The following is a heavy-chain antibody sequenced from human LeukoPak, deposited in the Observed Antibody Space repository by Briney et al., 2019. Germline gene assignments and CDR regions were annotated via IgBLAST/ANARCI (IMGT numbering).Heavy chain of an antibody. Sequence: PGGSLRLSCAASGFTVSSNYMSWVRQAPGKGLEWVSVIYSGGSTYYADSVKGRFTISRDNSKNTLYLQMNSLRAEDTAVYYCARDRSYGQGGLDYWGQGTPVTVSS. D-gene: IGHD5-18*01. V-gene: IGHV3-53*01. CDR1: GFTVSSNY. J-gene: IGHJ4*02. CDR2: IYSGGST. CDR3: ARDRSYGQGGLDY.